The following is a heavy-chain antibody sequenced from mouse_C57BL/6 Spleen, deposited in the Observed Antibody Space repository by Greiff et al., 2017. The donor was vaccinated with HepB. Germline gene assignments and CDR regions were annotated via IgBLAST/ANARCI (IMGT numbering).Heavy chain of an antibody. CDR3: AKNYFYDGSDCAMDY. D-gene: IGHD1-1*01. Sequence: QVQLQQPGAELVKPGASVKLSCKASGYTFTSYWMHWVKQRPGQGLEWIGMIHTNSGSTNYNEKFKSKATLTVDKSSSTAYMQLSSLTSGDSAVYYCAKNYFYDGSDCAMDYWGQGTSVTVSS. V-gene: IGHV1-64*01. CDR2: IHTNSGST. CDR1: GYTFTSYW. J-gene: IGHJ4*01.